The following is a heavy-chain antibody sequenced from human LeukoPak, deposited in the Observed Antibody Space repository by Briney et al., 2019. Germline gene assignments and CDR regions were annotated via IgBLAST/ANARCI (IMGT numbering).Heavy chain of an antibody. V-gene: IGHV3-30*02. J-gene: IGHJ4*02. CDR1: GFSFSTSG. CDR3: ASDGRRSGSYSNHFDY. CDR2: IRYDGSNT. D-gene: IGHD3-10*01. Sequence: PGGSLRLSCAASGFSFSTSGMHWVRQAPGKGLEWVAFIRYDGSNTYYADSAKGRFTISRDNSKSTVFLQMNSLRGEDAALYYCASDGRRSGSYSNHFDYWGQGILVTVSS.